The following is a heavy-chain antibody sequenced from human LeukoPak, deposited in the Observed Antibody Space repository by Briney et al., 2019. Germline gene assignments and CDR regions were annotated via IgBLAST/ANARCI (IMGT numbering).Heavy chain of an antibody. V-gene: IGHV4-38-2*02. CDR3: ARDGLLLWFGELLSKVNWFDP. D-gene: IGHD3-10*01. Sequence: SETLSLTCAVSGYSISSGYYWGWIRQPPGKGLEWIGSIYHSGCTYYNPSLKSRVTISVDTSKNQFSLKLSSVTAADTAVYYCARDGLLLWFGELLSKVNWFDPWGQGTLVTVSS. CDR1: GYSISSGYY. J-gene: IGHJ5*02. CDR2: IYHSGCT.